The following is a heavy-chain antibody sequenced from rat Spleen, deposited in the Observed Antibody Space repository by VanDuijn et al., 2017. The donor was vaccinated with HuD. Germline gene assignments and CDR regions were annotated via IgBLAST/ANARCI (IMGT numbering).Heavy chain of an antibody. J-gene: IGHJ3*01. CDR1: GYSITSNY. D-gene: IGHD1-5*01. V-gene: IGHV3-1*01. CDR3: ARSGGGTGGFAY. Sequence: EVQLQESGPGLVKPSQSLSLTCSVTGYSITSNYWGWIRKFPGNKMEWMGYISYSGNTNYNPSLKSRISITRDTSKNQFFLQVNSVTTEDTATYYCARSGGGTGGFAYWGQGTLVTVSS. CDR2: ISYSGNT.